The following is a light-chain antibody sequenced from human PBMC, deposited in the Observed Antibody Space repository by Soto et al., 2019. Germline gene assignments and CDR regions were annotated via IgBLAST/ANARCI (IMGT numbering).Light chain of an antibody. CDR1: SSDVGGYNY. CDR2: DVS. J-gene: IGLJ2*01. CDR3: SSYPDPTTYVV. Sequence: QSALTQPRSVSGSPGQSVTISCTGTSSDVGGYNYVSWYQQHPDKAPKLMIYDVSKRPSGVPDRFSGSKSDNTASLTISGLRADDAADYNCSSYPDPTTYVVSGGGTKL. V-gene: IGLV2-11*01.